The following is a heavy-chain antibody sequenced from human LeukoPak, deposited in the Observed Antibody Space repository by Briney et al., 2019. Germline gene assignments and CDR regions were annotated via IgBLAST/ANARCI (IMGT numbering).Heavy chain of an antibody. CDR2: ISAYNGNT. CDR3: ARVWSGSYLRYFDY. CDR1: GYTFTSYG. D-gene: IGHD1-26*01. V-gene: IGHV1-18*01. J-gene: IGHJ4*02. Sequence: ASVTVSCKASGYTFTSYGISWVRQAPGQGLEWMGWISAYNGNTNYAQKLQGRVTMTTDTSASTAYMELRSLRSDDTAVYYCARVWSGSYLRYFDYWGRGTLVTVSS.